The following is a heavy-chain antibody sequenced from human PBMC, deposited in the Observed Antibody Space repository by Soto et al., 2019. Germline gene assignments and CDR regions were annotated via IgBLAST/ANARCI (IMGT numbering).Heavy chain of an antibody. V-gene: IGHV4-39*01. D-gene: IGHD5-18*01. CDR1: GGSISSSSYY. Sequence: QLQLQESGPGLVKPSETLSLTCTVSGGSISSSSYYWGWIRQPPGKGLEWIGSIYYSGSTYYNPSLKSRVTISVDTSKNQFSLKLSSVTAADTAVYYCARHGYVDTAMVLDYYYYYMDFWGKGTTVTVSS. J-gene: IGHJ6*03. CDR2: IYYSGST. CDR3: ARHGYVDTAMVLDYYYYYMDF.